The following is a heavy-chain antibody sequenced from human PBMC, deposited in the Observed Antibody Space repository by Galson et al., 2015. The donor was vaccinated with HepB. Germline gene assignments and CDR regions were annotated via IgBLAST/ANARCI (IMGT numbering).Heavy chain of an antibody. D-gene: IGHD6-19*01. V-gene: IGHV4-4*02. Sequence: SETLSLTCTVSGGSISSSNWWSWVRQPPGKGLEWIGEIYHSGSTNYNPSLKSRVTISVDKSKNQFSLKLSSVTAADTAVYYCARGKLYSSGWYDSGANDYWGQGTLVTVSS. CDR3: ARGKLYSSGWYDSGANDY. CDR1: GGSISSSNW. CDR2: IYHSGST. J-gene: IGHJ4*02.